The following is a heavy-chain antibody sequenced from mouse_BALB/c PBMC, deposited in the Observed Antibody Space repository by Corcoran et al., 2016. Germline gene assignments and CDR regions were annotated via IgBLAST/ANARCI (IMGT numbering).Heavy chain of an antibody. CDR3: ARWDWYFDV. Sequence: EVQLQQSGAELVKPWASVKLYCTASGFNIKDTYMHWVKQRPEQGLEWIGRIDPANGNTKYDPKFQGKATITADTASNTAYLQLSSLTSEDTAVYYCARWDWYFDVWGAGTTVTVSS. V-gene: IGHV14-3*02. J-gene: IGHJ1*01. CDR2: IDPANGNT. CDR1: GFNIKDTY.